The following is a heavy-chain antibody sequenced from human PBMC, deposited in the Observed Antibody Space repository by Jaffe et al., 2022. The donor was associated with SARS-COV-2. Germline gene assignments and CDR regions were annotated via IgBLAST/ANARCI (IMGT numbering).Heavy chain of an antibody. J-gene: IGHJ5*02. Sequence: QVQLVESGGGVVQPGRSLRLSCAASGFTFSSYAMHWVRQAPGKGLEWVAVISYDGSNKYYADSVKGRFTISRDNSKNTLYLQMNSLRAEDTAVYYCARMVAQSAGSPDYGYFDPWGQGTLVTVSS. CDR1: GFTFSSYA. D-gene: IGHD4-17*01. CDR2: ISYDGSNK. CDR3: ARMVAQSAGSPDYGYFDP. V-gene: IGHV3-30*04.